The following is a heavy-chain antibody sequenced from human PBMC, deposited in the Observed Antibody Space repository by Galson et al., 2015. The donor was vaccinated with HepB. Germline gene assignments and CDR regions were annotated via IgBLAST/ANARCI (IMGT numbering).Heavy chain of an antibody. CDR1: GFTFSSYA. D-gene: IGHD4-17*01. CDR2: ISGSGGST. CDR3: AKGGDYGDYGDY. Sequence: SLRLSCAASGFTFSSYAMNWVRQVPGKGLEWVSAISGSGGSTYYADSVKGRFTISRDNSKNTLYLQMNSLRAEDTAVYYCAKGGDYGDYGDYWGQETLVTVSS. V-gene: IGHV3-23*01. J-gene: IGHJ4*02.